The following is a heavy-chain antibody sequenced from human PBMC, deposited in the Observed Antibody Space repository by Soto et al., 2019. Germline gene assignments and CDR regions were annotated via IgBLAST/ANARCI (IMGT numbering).Heavy chain of an antibody. CDR2: ISGSGGST. D-gene: IGHD6-6*01. CDR3: AKDLGIAARPSYYYYGMDV. J-gene: IGHJ6*02. V-gene: IGHV3-23*01. Sequence: GGSLRLSCAASGFTFSSYAMSWVRPAPGKGLEWVSAISGSGGSTYYADSVKGRFTISRDNSKNTLYLQMNSLRAEDTAVYYCAKDLGIAARPSYYYYGMDVWGQGTTVTVS. CDR1: GFTFSSYA.